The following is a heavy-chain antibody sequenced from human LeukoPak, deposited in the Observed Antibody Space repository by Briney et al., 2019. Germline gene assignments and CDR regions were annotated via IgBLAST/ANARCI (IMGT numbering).Heavy chain of an antibody. CDR3: ASAGYYYDSSAYYPDY. CDR1: GFTFSSYS. Sequence: PGGSLRLSCAASGFTFSSYSMNWVRQAPGKGLEWVSYISSSSSTMYYADSVKGRFTISRDNAKNSLYLQMNSLRAEDTAVYYCASAGYYYDSSAYYPDYWGQGTLVTVSS. CDR2: ISSSSSTM. J-gene: IGHJ4*02. V-gene: IGHV3-48*01. D-gene: IGHD3-22*01.